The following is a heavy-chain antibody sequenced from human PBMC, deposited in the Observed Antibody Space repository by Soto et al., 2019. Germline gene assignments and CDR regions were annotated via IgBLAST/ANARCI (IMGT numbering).Heavy chain of an antibody. J-gene: IGHJ5*02. CDR1: GASISGFY. CDR2: IYATGTT. V-gene: IGHV4-4*07. CDR3: VRDGTKTLRDWFDP. Sequence: SETLSLTCTVSGASISGFYWSWIRKSAGKGLEWIGRIYATGTTDYNPSLKSRVMMSVDTSKKQFSLELRSVTAADTAVYYCVRDGTKTLRDWFDPWGQGISVTVSS. D-gene: IGHD1-1*01.